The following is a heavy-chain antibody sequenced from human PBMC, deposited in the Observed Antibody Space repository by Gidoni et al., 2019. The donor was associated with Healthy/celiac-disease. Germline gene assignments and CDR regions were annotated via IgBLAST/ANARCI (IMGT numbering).Heavy chain of an antibody. V-gene: IGHV4-39*07. CDR3: ARDTLTSEMATSYWFDP. Sequence: QLQLQESGPGLVKPSETLSLTCTVSGGSISSSSYYWGWIRQPPGKGLEWIGSIYYSGSTYYNPSLKSRVTISVDTSKNQFSLKLSSVTAADTAVYYCARDTLTSEMATSYWFDPWGQGTLVTVSS. CDR1: GGSISSSSYY. J-gene: IGHJ5*02. D-gene: IGHD3-9*01. CDR2: IYYSGST.